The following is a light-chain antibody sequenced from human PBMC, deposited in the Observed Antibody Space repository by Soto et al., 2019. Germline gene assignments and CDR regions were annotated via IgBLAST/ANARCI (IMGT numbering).Light chain of an antibody. CDR3: ALYLGSGNTV. CDR2: STN. CDR1: SGSVSILSY. Sequence: QAVVTQEPSFSVSPGGTVTLTCGLTSGSVSILSYPSWYQQTPGQAPRTLIYSTNTRSSGVPDRFSGSILGTKAALTIAGAQAEDDSHYYCALYLGSGNTVFGGGTQLTVL. V-gene: IGLV8-61*01. J-gene: IGLJ3*02.